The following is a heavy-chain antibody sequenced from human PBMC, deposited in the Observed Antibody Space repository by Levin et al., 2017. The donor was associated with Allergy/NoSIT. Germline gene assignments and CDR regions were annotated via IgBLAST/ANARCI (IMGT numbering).Heavy chain of an antibody. V-gene: IGHV1-69*02. Sequence: GASVKVSCKASGGTFSGHTIFWVRQAPEQGLEWMGRIVAFLGITNYAQKFQGRVTISADRSTSTAYMELSSLGYEDTAIYYCARDAENSGYYSFDSWGLGTLVTVSS. J-gene: IGHJ4*02. D-gene: IGHD3-22*01. CDR2: IVAFLGIT. CDR1: GGTFSGHT. CDR3: ARDAENSGYYSFDS.